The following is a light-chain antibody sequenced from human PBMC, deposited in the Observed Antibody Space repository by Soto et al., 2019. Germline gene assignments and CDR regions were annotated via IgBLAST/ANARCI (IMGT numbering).Light chain of an antibody. CDR3: QQYNSYSWT. CDR2: DVS. CDR1: QSITTW. V-gene: IGKV1-5*01. Sequence: DIQITQSPSSLSAYVGDSVTITCRASQSITTWLAWYQQRPGKAPKLLICDVSSLQSGVPSRFSGSGSGTEFTLTISSLQPDDFATYYCQQYNSYSWTFGQGTKVDIK. J-gene: IGKJ1*01.